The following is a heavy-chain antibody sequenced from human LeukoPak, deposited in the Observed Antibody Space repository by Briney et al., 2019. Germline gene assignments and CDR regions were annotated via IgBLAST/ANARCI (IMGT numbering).Heavy chain of an antibody. D-gene: IGHD2-15*01. CDR1: GYTFTGYY. Sequence: ASVKVSCKASGYTFTGYYMRWVRQAPGQGLEWMGWINPNSGGTNYAQKFQGRVTMTRDTSISTAYMELSRLRSDDTAVYYCARVRAAPGDYGMDVWGQGTTVTVSS. CDR2: INPNSGGT. J-gene: IGHJ6*02. V-gene: IGHV1-2*02. CDR3: ARVRAAPGDYGMDV.